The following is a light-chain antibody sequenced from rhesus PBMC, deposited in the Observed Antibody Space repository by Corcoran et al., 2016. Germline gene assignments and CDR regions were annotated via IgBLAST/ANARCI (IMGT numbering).Light chain of an antibody. CDR3: MQGIQLPLT. J-gene: IGKJ4*01. CDR2: EVS. V-gene: IGKV2-90*01. CDR1: QSLLHSGGKTF. Sequence: DIVMTQTPLSLPVTPGEPASISCRSSQSLLHSGGKTFLYWFLQKPGQSPQLLIHEVSHRASGVPARLSGSGSGTDFTLKISRVEAEDVGVYYCMQGIQLPLTFGGGTKVEIK.